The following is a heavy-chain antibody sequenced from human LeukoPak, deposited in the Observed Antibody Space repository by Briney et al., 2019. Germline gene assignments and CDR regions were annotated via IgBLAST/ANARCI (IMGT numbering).Heavy chain of an antibody. CDR3: ARHFRYSTSPFDY. D-gene: IGHD4-11*01. CDR1: GGSISSSNYY. Sequence: SETLSLTCTVSGGSISSSNYYWGWIRQPPGQGLEWIGSIYYSGSTYYSPSLKSRVTISVVTSKNQFSLKLSSVTAADTAVYYCARHFRYSTSPFDYWGQGTLVTVSS. J-gene: IGHJ4*02. CDR2: IYYSGST. V-gene: IGHV4-39*01.